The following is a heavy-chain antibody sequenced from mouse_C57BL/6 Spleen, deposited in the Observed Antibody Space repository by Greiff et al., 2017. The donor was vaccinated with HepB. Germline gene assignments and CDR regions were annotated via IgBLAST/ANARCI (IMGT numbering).Heavy chain of an antibody. J-gene: IGHJ4*01. V-gene: IGHV6-6*01. CDR3: TSPIYYYGSSPYAMDY. Sequence: EVMLVESGGGLVQPGGSMKLSCAASGFTFSDAWMDWVRQSPEKGLEWVAEIRNKANNHATYYAESVKGKFTISRDDSKSSVYLQMNSLRAEDTGIYYCTSPIYYYGSSPYAMDYWGQGTSVTVSS. CDR2: IRNKANNHAT. CDR1: GFTFSDAW. D-gene: IGHD1-1*01.